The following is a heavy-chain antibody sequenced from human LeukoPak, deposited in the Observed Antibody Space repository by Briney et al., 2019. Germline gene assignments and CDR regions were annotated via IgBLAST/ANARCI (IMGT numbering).Heavy chain of an antibody. Sequence: PGGSLRLSCAASGFTFSDYGLHWVRQAPGQGLEWVAFMRYDGSLKYYADSVKGRFTISRDNAKNSLYLQMNSLRAEDTAVYYCAREDNFWSGSDYWGQGTLVTVSS. D-gene: IGHD3-3*01. J-gene: IGHJ4*02. CDR1: GFTFSDYG. V-gene: IGHV3-30*02. CDR3: AREDNFWSGSDY. CDR2: MRYDGSLK.